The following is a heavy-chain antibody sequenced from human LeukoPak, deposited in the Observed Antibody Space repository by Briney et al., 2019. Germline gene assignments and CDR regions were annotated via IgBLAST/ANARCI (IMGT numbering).Heavy chain of an antibody. CDR3: AREGGFLEWLLSPAPFDY. D-gene: IGHD3-3*01. Sequence: ASVKVSCKASGYTFTGYYMHWVRQAPGQGLEWMGWINPNSGGTNYAQKFQGRVTMTRDTSISTAYMELSRLRSDDTAVYYCAREGGFLEWLLSPAPFDYWGQGTLVTVSS. V-gene: IGHV1-2*02. CDR2: INPNSGGT. CDR1: GYTFTGYY. J-gene: IGHJ4*02.